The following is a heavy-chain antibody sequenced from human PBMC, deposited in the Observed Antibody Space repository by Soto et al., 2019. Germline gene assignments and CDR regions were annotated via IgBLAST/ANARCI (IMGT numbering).Heavy chain of an antibody. D-gene: IGHD6-19*01. CDR1: GFSISDDDYY. CDR3: VRDRPSGYFDY. Sequence: QVQLRESGPGLVKPSETLSLGCAVSGFSISDDDYYWGWIRQPPGKGPQWIGSINHAATTYYHPSLQSRVTISVDTSKNQFSLKLTSVTAADPAVYYCVRDRPSGYFDYWGQGALITVSS. V-gene: IGHV4-38-2*02. J-gene: IGHJ4*02. CDR2: INHAATT.